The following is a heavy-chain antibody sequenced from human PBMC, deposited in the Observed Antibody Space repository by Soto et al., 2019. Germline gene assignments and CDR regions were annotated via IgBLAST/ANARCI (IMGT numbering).Heavy chain of an antibody. CDR3: ATLLGHVTTFDN. J-gene: IGHJ4*02. CDR1: GFTFRNYN. Sequence: GGSLRLSCAASGFTFRNYNLNWVRQAPGKGLEWVAHIALGGTTVDYADSVKGRFTISRDDADNSLFLQMNSLGAEDTAVYYCATLLGHVTTFDNWGQGTLVTVSS. CDR2: IALGGTTV. V-gene: IGHV3-48*01. D-gene: IGHD1-1*01.